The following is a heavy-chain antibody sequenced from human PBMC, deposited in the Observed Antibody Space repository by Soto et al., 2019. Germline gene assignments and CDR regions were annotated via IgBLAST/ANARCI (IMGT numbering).Heavy chain of an antibody. Sequence: SETLSLTCSVCGGSISGYYGSWIRQHDGKGLEWIGRIYTSGSANYNPSLKSRVTMSVDTSKNQFSLKLSSVAAADTAVYCCARGAFDRFIPDDAFDIWGQGTMV. D-gene: IGHD3-16*02. CDR3: ARGAFDRFIPDDAFDI. J-gene: IGHJ3*02. CDR2: IYTSGSA. V-gene: IGHV4-4*07. CDR1: GGSISGYY.